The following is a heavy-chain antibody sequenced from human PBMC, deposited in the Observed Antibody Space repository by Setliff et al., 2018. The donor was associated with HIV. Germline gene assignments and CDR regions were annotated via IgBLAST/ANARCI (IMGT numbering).Heavy chain of an antibody. CDR1: GYIFSTYG. V-gene: IGHV1-18*01. CDR3: AKTTPQPHYYYYVDV. CDR2: IGASNGNT. D-gene: IGHD4-17*01. Sequence: ASVKVSCKASGYIFSTYGISWVRQAPGQGLEWMGWIGASNGNTHYAQKVQGRVTLTTGTSTNTAYMELRSLRSDDAAVYYCAKTTPQPHYYYYVDVWGKGTTVTVSS. J-gene: IGHJ6*03.